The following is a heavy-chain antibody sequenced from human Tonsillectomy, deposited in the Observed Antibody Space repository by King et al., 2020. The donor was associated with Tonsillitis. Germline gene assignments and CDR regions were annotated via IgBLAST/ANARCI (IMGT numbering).Heavy chain of an antibody. CDR1: GFTFSSYG. V-gene: IGHV3-33*08. Sequence: VQLVESGGGVVQPGRSLRLSCAASGFTFSSYGMHWVRQAPGKGLEWVAVIWYDGSNKYYADSVKGRFTISRDNSKNTLYLQMNSLRAEDTAGYYCARDRGFYDYGAFDIWGQGTMVTVSS. J-gene: IGHJ3*02. CDR3: ARDRGFYDYGAFDI. CDR2: IWYDGSNK. D-gene: IGHD3-16*01.